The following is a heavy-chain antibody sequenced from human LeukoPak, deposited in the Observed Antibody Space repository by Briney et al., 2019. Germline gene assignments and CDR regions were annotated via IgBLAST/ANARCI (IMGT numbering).Heavy chain of an antibody. D-gene: IGHD2-21*01. CDR3: YTSITDY. V-gene: IGHV3-15*07. CDR2: IRSKIDGGAT. CDR1: GFNVNNAW. J-gene: IGHJ4*02. Sequence: GGSLRLSCAASGFNVNNAWMSWVRQAPGKGLEWVGRIRSKIDGGATDYTAPVKGRFTISRDDSKNTLYLQINSLKIEDTAMYYCYTSITDYWGQGTLVTVSS.